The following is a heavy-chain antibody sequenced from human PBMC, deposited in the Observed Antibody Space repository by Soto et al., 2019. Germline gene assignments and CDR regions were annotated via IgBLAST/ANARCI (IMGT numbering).Heavy chain of an antibody. D-gene: IGHD5-12*01. CDR2: ISGSGGST. CDR3: AKDSDEMATITVDY. V-gene: IGHV3-23*01. CDR1: GFTFSSYA. Sequence: PGGSLRLSCAASGFTFSSYAMSWVRQATGKGLEWVSAISGSGGSTYYADSVKGRFTISRDNSKNTLYLQMNSLRAEDTAVYYCAKDSDEMATITVDYWGQGTLVTVSS. J-gene: IGHJ4*02.